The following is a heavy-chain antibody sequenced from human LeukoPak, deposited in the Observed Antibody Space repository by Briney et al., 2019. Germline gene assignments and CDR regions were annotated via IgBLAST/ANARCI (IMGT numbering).Heavy chain of an antibody. Sequence: PLGCPRLSPAASGFTFSNTRTSCVRETPGEGLERGGRIKSKMDGGTADYAAPVKGRFIISRDDSESTLNLQMNSLYPEDTAVDHCTTGPKYTGSPGGTFDFWGQGTTVTVSS. D-gene: IGHD1-26*01. J-gene: IGHJ3*01. CDR1: GFTFSNTR. CDR2: IKSKMDGGTA. V-gene: IGHV3-15*01. CDR3: TTGPKYTGSPGGTFDF.